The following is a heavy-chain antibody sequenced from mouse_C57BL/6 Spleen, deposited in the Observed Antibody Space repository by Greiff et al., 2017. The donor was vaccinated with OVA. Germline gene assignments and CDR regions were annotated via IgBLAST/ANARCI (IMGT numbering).Heavy chain of an antibody. D-gene: IGHD2-5*01. J-gene: IGHJ1*03. CDR2: IDPEDGET. CDR3: ARGSYSNYGYFDV. V-gene: IGHV14-2*01. CDR1: GFNIKDYY. Sequence: VQLKESGAELVKPGASVKLSCTASGFNIKDYYMHWVKQRTEQGLEWIGRIDPEDGETKYAPKFQGKATITADTSSNTAYLQLSSLTSEDTAVYYCARGSYSNYGYFDVWGTGTTVTVSS.